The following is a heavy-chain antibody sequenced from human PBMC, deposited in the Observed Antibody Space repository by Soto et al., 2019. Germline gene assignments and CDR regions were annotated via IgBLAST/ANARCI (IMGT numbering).Heavy chain of an antibody. CDR3: ARQELSSSWYGGYYYYGMDV. Sequence: PSETLSLTCAVSGGSISSGGYSWSWIRQPPGKGLEWIGYMYHSGSTYYNPSLKSRVTISIDRSKNQFSLKLSSVTAADTAVYYCARQELSSSWYGGYYYYGMDVWGQGTTVTVSS. V-gene: IGHV4-30-2*01. CDR2: MYHSGST. D-gene: IGHD6-13*01. J-gene: IGHJ6*02. CDR1: GGSISSGGYS.